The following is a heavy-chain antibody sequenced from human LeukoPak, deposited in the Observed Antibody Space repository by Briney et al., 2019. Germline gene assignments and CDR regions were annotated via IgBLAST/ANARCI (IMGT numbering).Heavy chain of an antibody. CDR1: GGSISRSNW. D-gene: IGHD2/OR15-2a*01. J-gene: IGHJ6*03. CDR3: ARSGAYCLDV. Sequence: SETLSLTCAVSGGSISRSNWWAWVRQAPGRGLEWIGEISHGGSTNYNPSLKTRVTISRDKSKNQFSLSLSSVTAADTAVYYCARSGAYCLDVWGKGTTVTVSS. CDR2: ISHGGST. V-gene: IGHV4-4*02.